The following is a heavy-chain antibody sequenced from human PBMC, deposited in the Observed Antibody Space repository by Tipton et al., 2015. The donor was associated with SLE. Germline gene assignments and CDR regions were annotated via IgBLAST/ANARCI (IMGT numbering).Heavy chain of an antibody. Sequence: TLSLTCTVSGGSISSYYWSWIRQSPGKGLEWIENIFYSGITNDNPSLKSRITISVDSFKNQFSLRLNSVTAADTAIYYCARAPRPYYYDTSGHYFDYWGQGTLVSVSS. D-gene: IGHD3-22*01. J-gene: IGHJ4*02. CDR3: ARAPRPYYYDTSGHYFDY. CDR1: GGSISSYY. V-gene: IGHV4-59*01. CDR2: IFYSGIT.